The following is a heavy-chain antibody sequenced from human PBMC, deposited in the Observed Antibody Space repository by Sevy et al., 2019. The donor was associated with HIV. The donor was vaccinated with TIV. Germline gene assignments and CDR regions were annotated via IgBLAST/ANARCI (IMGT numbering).Heavy chain of an antibody. D-gene: IGHD3-3*01. CDR3: AREGSYDFWSGYSLNYYYYGMDV. J-gene: IGHJ6*02. CDR1: GFTFSSYW. CDR2: IKQDGSEK. Sequence: GGSLRLSCAASGFTFSSYWMSWVRQAPGKGLEWVANIKQDGSEKYYVDSVKGRFTISRDNAKNSLYLQMNSLRAEDTAVYYCAREGSYDFWSGYSLNYYYYGMDVWAQGTTVTVSS. V-gene: IGHV3-7*01.